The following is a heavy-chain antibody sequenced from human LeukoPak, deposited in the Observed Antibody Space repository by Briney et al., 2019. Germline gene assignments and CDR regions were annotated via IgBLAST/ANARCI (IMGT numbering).Heavy chain of an antibody. Sequence: GGSLRLPCAASGFTFSSYAMHWVRQAPGKGLEWVAVISYDGSNKYYADSVKGRFTISRDNSKNTLYLQMNSLRAEDTAVYYCARDLYYDILTGSFDYWGQGTLVTVSS. J-gene: IGHJ4*02. CDR3: ARDLYYDILTGSFDY. D-gene: IGHD3-9*01. CDR2: ISYDGSNK. V-gene: IGHV3-30-3*01. CDR1: GFTFSSYA.